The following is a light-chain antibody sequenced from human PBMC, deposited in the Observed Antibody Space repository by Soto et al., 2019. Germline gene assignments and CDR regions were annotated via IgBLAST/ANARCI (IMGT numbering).Light chain of an antibody. Sequence: AIQMTQSPSFLSASVGDRVTITCRSSHYISDDAGWYQQKPGKAPRLLIFGAYKLQSGVPSRFSGSGSATEFTLTISSLQPEDFATYYCLQDYSNPLTFGGGTKVEI. V-gene: IGKV1-6*02. CDR1: HYISDD. CDR2: GAY. J-gene: IGKJ4*01. CDR3: LQDYSNPLT.